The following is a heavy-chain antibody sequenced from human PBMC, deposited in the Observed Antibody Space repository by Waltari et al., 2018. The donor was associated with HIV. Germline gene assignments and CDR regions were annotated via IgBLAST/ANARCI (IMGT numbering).Heavy chain of an antibody. CDR2: IKQEGREK. V-gene: IGHV3-7*01. Sequence: EVQLVESGGGLVQPGGSLRLSCAASGFTFSSYWMSWVRQAPGKGRGGVANIKQEGREKYYVESVKGRFTIPRDNAQNSLYLQMNSLRAEDTAVYYCARVRVRSSSSYYWYFDLWGRGTLVTV. J-gene: IGHJ2*01. CDR1: GFTFSSYW. D-gene: IGHD2-2*01. CDR3: ARVRVRSSSSYYWYFDL.